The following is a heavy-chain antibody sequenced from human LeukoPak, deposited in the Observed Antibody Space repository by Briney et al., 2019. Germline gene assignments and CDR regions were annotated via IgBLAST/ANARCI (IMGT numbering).Heavy chain of an antibody. CDR1: GGSISSGGYS. Sequence: SQTLSLTCAVSGGSISSGGYSWSWIRQPPGKGLEWFGYIYHSGSTYYNPSLKSRVTISVDRSKNQFSLKLSSVTAADTAVYYCARGTIFGVVSHFDYWGQGTLVTVSS. V-gene: IGHV4-30-2*01. CDR3: ARGTIFGVVSHFDY. J-gene: IGHJ4*02. D-gene: IGHD3-3*01. CDR2: IYHSGST.